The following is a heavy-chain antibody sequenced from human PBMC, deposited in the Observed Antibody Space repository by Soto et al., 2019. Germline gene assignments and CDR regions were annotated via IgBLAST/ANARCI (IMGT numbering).Heavy chain of an antibody. V-gene: IGHV3-9*01. J-gene: IGHJ6*02. D-gene: IGHD1-1*01. CDR2: ISWNSGSI. CDR3: AKVSPNWNVFLLGRLRPHNHFGMDV. Sequence: EVQLVESGGGLVQPGRSLRLSCAASGFTFDDYAMHWVRQAPGKGLEWVSGISWNSGSIGYADSVKGRFTISRDNAMYSLYLQMISLRAQDTALYYCAKVSPNWNVFLLGRLRPHNHFGMDVWGEGNTVTGTS. CDR1: GFTFDDYA.